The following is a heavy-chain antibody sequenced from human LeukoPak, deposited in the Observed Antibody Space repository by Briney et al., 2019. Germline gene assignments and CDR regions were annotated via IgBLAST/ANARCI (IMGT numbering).Heavy chain of an antibody. CDR1: GYSISSGYY. CDR2: IYHSGST. Sequence: PSETLSLTCAVSGYSISSGYYWGWIRQPPGKGLEWIGSIYHSGSTYYNPSRKSRVTISVDTSKNQFSMKLSSVTAADTAVYYCARHRTRGVVVPAAIGNWGQGTLVTVSS. CDR3: ARHRTRGVVVPAAIGN. J-gene: IGHJ4*02. V-gene: IGHV4-38-2*01. D-gene: IGHD2-2*02.